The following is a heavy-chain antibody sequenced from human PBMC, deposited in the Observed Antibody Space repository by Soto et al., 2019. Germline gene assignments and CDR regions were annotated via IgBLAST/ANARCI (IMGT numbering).Heavy chain of an antibody. D-gene: IGHD2-15*01. CDR3: AIVFCSGGGCYSIDY. Sequence: QVQLVQSGAEVKKPGASVKVSCKASGYTFTTYYMHWVRQAPGQGLEWMGIINPSGGSTNYAQKFQGRVTMTRDTSTRTVDMELSSLRSEDTAVYYCAIVFCSGGGCYSIDYWGQGTLVTVSS. V-gene: IGHV1-46*01. CDR2: INPSGGST. CDR1: GYTFTTYY. J-gene: IGHJ4*02.